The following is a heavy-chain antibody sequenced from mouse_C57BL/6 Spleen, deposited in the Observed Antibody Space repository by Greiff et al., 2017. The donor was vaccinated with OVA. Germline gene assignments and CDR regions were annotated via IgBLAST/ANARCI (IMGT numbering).Heavy chain of an antibody. J-gene: IGHJ4*01. V-gene: IGHV1-76*01. CDR2: IYPGSGNT. CDR3: ASGLRAMDY. Sequence: QVQLKESGAELVRPGASVKLSCKASGYTFTDYYINWVKQRPGQGLEWIARIYPGSGNTYYNEKFKGKATLTAEKSSSTAYMQLSSLTSEDSAVYFCASGLRAMDYWGQGTSVTVSS. CDR1: GYTFTDYY. D-gene: IGHD2-4*01.